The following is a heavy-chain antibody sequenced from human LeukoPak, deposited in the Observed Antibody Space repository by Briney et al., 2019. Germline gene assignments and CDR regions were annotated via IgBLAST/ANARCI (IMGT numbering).Heavy chain of an antibody. CDR3: ARAHVDAYFDY. D-gene: IGHD3/OR15-3a*01. Sequence: SQTLSLTCTVSGASVGSGGYYWSWIRQHPGRGLEWIGYIYDSGNTYYNPSLKTRLALSLDTSKTQFSLKLTSVTAADTAVYYCARAHVDAYFDYWGQGTLVTVSS. V-gene: IGHV4-31*03. CDR1: GASVGSGGYY. J-gene: IGHJ4*02. CDR2: IYDSGNT.